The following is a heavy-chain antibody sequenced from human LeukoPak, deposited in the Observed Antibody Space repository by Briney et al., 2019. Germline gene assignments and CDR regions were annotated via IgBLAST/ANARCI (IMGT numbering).Heavy chain of an antibody. CDR1: GFAFSSYW. V-gene: IGHV3-74*01. CDR2: INTDGRTT. D-gene: IGHD3-16*01. Sequence: PGGSLRLSCAASGFAFSSYWMHWVRQAPGKGLVWVSHINTDGRTTNYADSVKGRLTISRDNAKNTLYLQMNSLRAEDTAVYYCARHDYGFDIWGQGTMVTVSS. J-gene: IGHJ3*02. CDR3: ARHDYGFDI.